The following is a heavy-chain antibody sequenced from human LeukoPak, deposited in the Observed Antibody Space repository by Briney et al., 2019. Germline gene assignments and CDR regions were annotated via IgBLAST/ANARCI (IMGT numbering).Heavy chain of an antibody. J-gene: IGHJ4*02. CDR1: GFTFDDYT. V-gene: IGHV3-43*01. D-gene: IGHD1-26*01. Sequence: GGSLRLSCAASGFTFDDYTMHWVRQAPGKGLEWVSLISWDGGSTYYADSVKGRFTISRDNSKNSLYLQMNSLRTEDTALYYCAKVRDSGSYYFAALDYWGQGTLVTVSS. CDR2: ISWDGGST. CDR3: AKVRDSGSYYFAALDY.